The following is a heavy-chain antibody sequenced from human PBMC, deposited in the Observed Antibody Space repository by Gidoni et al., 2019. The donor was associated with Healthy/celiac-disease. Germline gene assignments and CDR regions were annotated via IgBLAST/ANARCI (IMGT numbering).Heavy chain of an antibody. Sequence: EVQLLESGGGLVQPGGSLRLSCAASGITFSSYAMSWVRQAPGKGLEWVSAISGSGGSTYYADSVKGRFTISRDNSKNTLYLQMNSLRAEDTAVYYCANLVEWELSFDYWGQGTLVTVSS. D-gene: IGHD1-26*01. CDR3: ANLVEWELSFDY. CDR2: ISGSGGST. V-gene: IGHV3-23*01. CDR1: GITFSSYA. J-gene: IGHJ4*02.